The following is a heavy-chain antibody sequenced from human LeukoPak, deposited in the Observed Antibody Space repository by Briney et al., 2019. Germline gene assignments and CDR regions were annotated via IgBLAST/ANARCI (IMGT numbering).Heavy chain of an antibody. CDR1: GDIVSNNSAA. CDR3: ARAVAGGRYFDL. Sequence: SQTLSLTCAISGDIVSNNSAAWTWIRQSPSRGLEWLGRTYFMAEWSNTYAPSMTSRITINADTSKNQFSLQLNPVTPEDTAVYFCARAVAGGRYFDLWGRGTLVTVSS. CDR2: TYFMAEWSN. V-gene: IGHV6-1*01. J-gene: IGHJ2*01. D-gene: IGHD4-23*01.